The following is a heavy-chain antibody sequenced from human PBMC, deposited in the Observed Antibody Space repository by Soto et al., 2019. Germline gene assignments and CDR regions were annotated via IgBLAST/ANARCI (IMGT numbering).Heavy chain of an antibody. CDR2: IYSGGST. CDR1: GFTVSTKY. J-gene: IGHJ4*02. D-gene: IGHD1-26*01. CDR3: ARATWAEDY. Sequence: EVQLVESGGGLVQPGGSLRLSCAASGFTVSTKYMSWVRQAPGKGLEWVSVIYSGGSTFYADSVRGRFTISRDNSKNTVNLQMNSLRAEDTAVYYCARATWAEDYWGQGTLVTVSS. V-gene: IGHV3-66*01.